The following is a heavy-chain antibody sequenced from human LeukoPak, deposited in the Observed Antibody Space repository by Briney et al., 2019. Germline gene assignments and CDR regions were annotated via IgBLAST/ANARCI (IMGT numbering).Heavy chain of an antibody. D-gene: IGHD6-13*01. Sequence: GGSLRLSCAASGFTFSSYGMHWVRQAPGKGLEWVAVISYDGSNKYYADSVKGRFTISRDNSKNTLYLQMNSLRAEDTAVYYCAKERRGSSWYDGFDYWGQGTLVTVSS. CDR3: AKERRGSSWYDGFDY. J-gene: IGHJ4*02. CDR2: ISYDGSNK. CDR1: GFTFSSYG. V-gene: IGHV3-30*18.